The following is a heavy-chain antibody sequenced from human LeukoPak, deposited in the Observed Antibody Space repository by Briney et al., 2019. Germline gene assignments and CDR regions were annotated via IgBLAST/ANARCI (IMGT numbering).Heavy chain of an antibody. J-gene: IGHJ4*02. Sequence: RASVKVSCKSSRYTFTSYGISWVRQAPGQGLEWMGWISAYNGNTNYVQKFQGRVTITRDTTASTAYMELSSLRSEDTAVYYCARDLVVRGVITPPQDWGQGTLVTVSS. D-gene: IGHD3-10*01. V-gene: IGHV1-18*01. CDR1: RYTFTSYG. CDR3: ARDLVVRGVITPPQD. CDR2: ISAYNGNT.